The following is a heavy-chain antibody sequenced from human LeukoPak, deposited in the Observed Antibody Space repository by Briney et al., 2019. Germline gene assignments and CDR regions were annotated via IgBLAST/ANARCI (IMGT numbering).Heavy chain of an antibody. V-gene: IGHV3-48*03. CDR3: ARRAGNSYGRDYLDY. Sequence: GGSLRLSCAASGFTFSSYEMNWVRQAPGKGLEWVSYISSSSSAIYYADSVKGRFTISRDNAENSLYLQMNSLRAEGTAVYYCARRAGNSYGRDYLDYWGQGTLVTVSP. CDR1: GFTFSSYE. J-gene: IGHJ4*02. CDR2: ISSSSSAI. D-gene: IGHD5-18*01.